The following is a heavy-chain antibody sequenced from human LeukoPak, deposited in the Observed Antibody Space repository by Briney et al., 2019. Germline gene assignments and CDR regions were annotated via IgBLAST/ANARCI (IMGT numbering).Heavy chain of an antibody. CDR3: ARGGNYYDSSGLGVNWFDP. Sequence: GESLKISCKASGYSFTSYWIGWVRQMPGKGLEWMGIINPGDSDTRYSPSFQGQVTISADKSISTAYLQWSSLKASDTAMYYCARGGNYYDSSGLGVNWFDPWGQGTLVTVSS. CDR2: INPGDSDT. CDR1: GYSFTSYW. V-gene: IGHV5-51*01. D-gene: IGHD3-22*01. J-gene: IGHJ5*02.